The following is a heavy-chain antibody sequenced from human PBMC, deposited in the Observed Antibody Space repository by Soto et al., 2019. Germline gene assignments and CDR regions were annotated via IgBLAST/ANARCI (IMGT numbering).Heavy chain of an antibody. V-gene: IGHV3-48*03. CDR1: GFTFSSYE. CDR3: ARSLTLIAVAPFDY. CDR2: ISSSGSTI. D-gene: IGHD6-19*01. J-gene: IGHJ4*02. Sequence: QPGGSLRLSCAASGFTFSSYEMNWARQAPGKGLEWVSYISSSGSTIYYADSVKGRFTISRDNAKNSLYLQMNSLRAEDTAVYYCARSLTLIAVAPFDYWGQGTLVTVSS.